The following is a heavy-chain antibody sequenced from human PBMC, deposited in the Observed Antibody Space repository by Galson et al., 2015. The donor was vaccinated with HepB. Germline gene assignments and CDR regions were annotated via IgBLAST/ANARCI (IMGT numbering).Heavy chain of an antibody. CDR2: ISSSSSTI. J-gene: IGHJ5*02. CDR3: ARGPEYSSGWYYDWFDP. D-gene: IGHD6-19*01. V-gene: IGHV3-48*01. CDR1: GFTFSSYS. Sequence: SLRLSCAASGFTFSSYSMNWVRQAPGKGLEWVSYISSSSSTIYYADSVKGRFTISRDNAKNSLYLQMNSLRAEDTAVYYRARGPEYSSGWYYDWFDPWGQGTLVTVSP.